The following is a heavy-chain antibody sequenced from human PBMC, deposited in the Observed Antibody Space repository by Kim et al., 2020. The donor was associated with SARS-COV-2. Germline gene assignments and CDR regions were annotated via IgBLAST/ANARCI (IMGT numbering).Heavy chain of an antibody. CDR1: GFTFSSYW. V-gene: IGHV3-74*01. CDR2: IKSDGSST. CDR3: ARGRHYAMVV. Sequence: GGSLRLSCAASGFTFSSYWMHWVRQAPGKGLVWVSFIKSDGSSTNYADSVKGRSTISRDNAKNTLYLQMNSLRPEDTAVYFCARGRHYAMVVWGSGATVT. J-gene: IGHJ6*02.